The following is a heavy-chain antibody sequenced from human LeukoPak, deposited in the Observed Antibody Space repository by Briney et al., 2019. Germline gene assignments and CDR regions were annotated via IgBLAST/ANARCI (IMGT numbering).Heavy chain of an antibody. CDR3: ARDQTTVGLDF. CDR2: IKQDGSEQ. V-gene: IGHV3-7*03. D-gene: IGHD4-23*01. J-gene: IGHJ4*02. Sequence: PGGSLRLSCGASGFTFSSHWMSWVRQVPGKGLEWVANIKQDGSEQYYVDSVEGRFTISRDNAENSLYLQMNSLRAEDTAVYFCARDQTTVGLDFWGQGTLVSVSS. CDR1: GFTFSSHW.